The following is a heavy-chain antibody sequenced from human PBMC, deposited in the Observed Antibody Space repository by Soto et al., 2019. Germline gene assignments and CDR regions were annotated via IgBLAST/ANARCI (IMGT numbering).Heavy chain of an antibody. CDR3: TRLPPIYCGGDCSDY. V-gene: IGHV3-73*01. D-gene: IGHD2-21*01. CDR1: GFTFSGSA. CDR2: IRSKANSYAT. J-gene: IGHJ4*02. Sequence: GSLRLSCAASGFTFSGSAMHWVRQASGKGLEWVGRIRSKANSYATAYAASVKGRFTISRDDSKNTAYLQMNSLKTEDTAVYYCTRLPPIYCGGDCSDYWGQGTLVTVSS.